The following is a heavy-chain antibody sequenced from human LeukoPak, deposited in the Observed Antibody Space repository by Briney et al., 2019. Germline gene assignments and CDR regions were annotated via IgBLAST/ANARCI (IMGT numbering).Heavy chain of an antibody. D-gene: IGHD3-16*02. J-gene: IGHJ4*02. CDR2: IYPGDSDT. V-gene: IGHV5-51*01. CDR3: ARFLPYDYVWGSYRPDGVDY. CDR1: GYSFTSYW. Sequence: GESLKISCKGSGYSFTSYWIGWVRQMPGKGLEWMGIIYPGDSDTRYSPSFQDQVTISADKSISTAYLQWSSLKASDTAMYYCARFLPYDYVWGSYRPDGVDYWGQGTLVTVSS.